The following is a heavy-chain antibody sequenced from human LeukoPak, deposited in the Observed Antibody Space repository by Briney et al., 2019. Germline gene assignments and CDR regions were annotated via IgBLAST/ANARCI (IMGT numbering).Heavy chain of an antibody. CDR2: IYYSGTT. D-gene: IGHD2-2*01. Sequence: KPSETLSLTCAVSGFSISSGYFWAWVRRPPGKGLEWIGSIYYSGTTYYSPSLKRRVTISVDTSKNQFSLKLNSLTAADTAMYYCARLAVVELPAARSNYFDYWGQGTLVTVSS. CDR3: ARLAVVELPAARSNYFDY. J-gene: IGHJ4*02. CDR1: GFSISSGYF. V-gene: IGHV4-38-2*01.